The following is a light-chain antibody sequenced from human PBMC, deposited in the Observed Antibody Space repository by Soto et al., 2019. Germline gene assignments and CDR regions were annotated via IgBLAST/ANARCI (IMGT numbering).Light chain of an antibody. CDR2: EVS. CDR3: SSYTSSSPLYV. CDR1: SSDVGGYNY. J-gene: IGLJ1*01. Sequence: QSALTQPASVSGSPGQSITISCTGTSSDVGGYNYVSWYQQHPSKAPKLMIYEVSNRPSGVSNRFSGSKSGNTASLTISGLQAEDEADYYCSSYTSSSPLYVFGTGTKLTVL. V-gene: IGLV2-14*01.